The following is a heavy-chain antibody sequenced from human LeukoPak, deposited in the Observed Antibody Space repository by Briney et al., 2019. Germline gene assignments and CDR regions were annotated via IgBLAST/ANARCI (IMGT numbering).Heavy chain of an antibody. J-gene: IGHJ5*02. CDR3: AKDLMRDKWFGES. Sequence: GGSLRLSCAASGFTFSSYGMHWVRQAPGKGLEWVAFIRYDENDKNNQYYADSVKGRFTISRDNSKNTLYLQMNSLRVEDTAVYYCAKDLMRDKWFGESWGQGTLVTVSS. CDR2: IRYDEN. V-gene: IGHV3-30*02. D-gene: IGHD3-10*01. CDR1: GFTFSSYG.